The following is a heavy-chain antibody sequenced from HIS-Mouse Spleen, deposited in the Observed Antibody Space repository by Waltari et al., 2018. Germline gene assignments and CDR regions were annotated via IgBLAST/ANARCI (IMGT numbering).Heavy chain of an antibody. CDR3: ARGSGRWELLLPNWFDP. Sequence: QVQLVQSGAEVKKPGASVKVSCKASGYTFTGYYIPWGRQAPGQGLEWMGWINPNSGGTNYAQKFQGRVTMTRDTSISTAYMELSRLRSDDTAVYYCARGSGRWELLLPNWFDPWGQGTLVTVSS. CDR1: GYTFTGYY. V-gene: IGHV1-2*02. D-gene: IGHD1-26*01. J-gene: IGHJ5*02. CDR2: INPNSGGT.